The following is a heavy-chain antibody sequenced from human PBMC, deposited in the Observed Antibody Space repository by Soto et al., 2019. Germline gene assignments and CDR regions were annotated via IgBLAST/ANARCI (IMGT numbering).Heavy chain of an antibody. J-gene: IGHJ4*02. Sequence: GGSLRLSCAASGFTFSSYSMNWVRQAPGKGLEWVSSISSSSSYIYYADPVKGRFTISRDNAKNSLYLQMNSLRAEDTAVYYCARDFLWAFDYWGQGTLVTVSS. V-gene: IGHV3-21*01. CDR1: GFTFSSYS. CDR3: ARDFLWAFDY. D-gene: IGHD2-21*01. CDR2: ISSSSSYI.